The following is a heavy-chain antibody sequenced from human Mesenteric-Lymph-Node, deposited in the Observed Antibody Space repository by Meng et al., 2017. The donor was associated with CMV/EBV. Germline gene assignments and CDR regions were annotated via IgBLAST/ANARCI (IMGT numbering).Heavy chain of an antibody. CDR3: ARGGFLDWIPEPFDI. CDR2: ISPYSGAT. J-gene: IGHJ5*02. D-gene: IGHD3/OR15-3a*01. Sequence: ASVKVSCKTSGFTFTAYYIHWVRQAPGQGLEWMGRISPYSGATDSAQKFHDTVTMTRDTSINTAYMELRSLRSDDTAIYYCARGGFLDWIPEPFDIWGQGSLVTVSS. V-gene: IGHV1-2*02. CDR1: GFTFTAYY.